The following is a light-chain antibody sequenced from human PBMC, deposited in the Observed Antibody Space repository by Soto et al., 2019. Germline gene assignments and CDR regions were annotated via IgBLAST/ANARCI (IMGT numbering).Light chain of an antibody. CDR1: SSNIGNNY. Sequence: QSVLTQPPSVSAAPGQKVTISCSGSSSNIGNNYVSWYQQLPGTAPKLLIYENNKRPSGIPDRFPGSKSGTSATLGITGLQTGDEADYYCGTWDSSLSAGGVFGTGTKLTVL. V-gene: IGLV1-51*02. J-gene: IGLJ1*01. CDR2: ENN. CDR3: GTWDSSLSAGGV.